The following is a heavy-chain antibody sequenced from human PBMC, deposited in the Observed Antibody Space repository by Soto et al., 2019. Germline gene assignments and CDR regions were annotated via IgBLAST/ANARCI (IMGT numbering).Heavy chain of an antibody. J-gene: IGHJ3*02. V-gene: IGHV1-69*01. CDR1: GGTFKNYA. CDR3: ARGLGAPVVIPSDGLEI. D-gene: IGHD2-21*01. CDR2: IIPMFGTT. Sequence: QVQLVQSGAEVKKSGSSVKVSCKASGGTFKNYAINWVRQAPGQGLEWMGGIIPMFGTTNDAQKFQGRVTVYADESSSTGYMEVSSLRFEDTALYYCARGLGAPVVIPSDGLEIWGQGTVVTVSS.